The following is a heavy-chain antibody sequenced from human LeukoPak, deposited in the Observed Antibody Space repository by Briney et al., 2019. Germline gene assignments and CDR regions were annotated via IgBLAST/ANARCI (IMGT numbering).Heavy chain of an antibody. V-gene: IGHV3-21*04. Sequence: GGSLRLSCAASGFTLSTYTMNWVRQAPGKGLEWVSSISSTSSYIYYADSVKGRFTISRDNAKNSLYLQMNSLRAEDTAVYYCARVWANSGNFYGEDYWGQGTLVTVSS. J-gene: IGHJ4*02. CDR1: GFTLSTYT. CDR2: ISSTSSYI. CDR3: ARVWANSGNFYGEDY. D-gene: IGHD1-26*01.